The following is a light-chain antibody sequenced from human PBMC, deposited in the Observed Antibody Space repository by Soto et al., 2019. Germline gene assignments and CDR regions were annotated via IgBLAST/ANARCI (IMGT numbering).Light chain of an antibody. V-gene: IGLV2-23*02. CDR1: SSDVGSYNL. Sequence: QSVLTQPASVSGSLGQSITISCTGTSSDVGSYNLVSWYQQHPGKAPKLMIYEVIKRPSGVSNRFSGSKSGNTASLTISGRQAEDEADYYCCSYAGSSNWVFGGGTKVTVL. J-gene: IGLJ3*02. CDR2: EVI. CDR3: CSYAGSSNWV.